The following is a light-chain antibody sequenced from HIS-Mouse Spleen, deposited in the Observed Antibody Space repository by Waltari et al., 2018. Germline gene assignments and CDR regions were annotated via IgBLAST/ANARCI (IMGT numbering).Light chain of an antibody. J-gene: IGLJ3*02. CDR3: SSYTSSSTWV. CDR2: EVS. CDR1: SSDVGGYHY. Sequence: QSALTQPASVSGSPGQSITISCTGTSSDVGGYHYVSWYQQHPGKAPKLMIYEVSNRPAGVSNRFSGSKSGNTASLTISGRQAEDEADYYCSSYTSSSTWVFGGGTKLTVL. V-gene: IGLV2-14*01.